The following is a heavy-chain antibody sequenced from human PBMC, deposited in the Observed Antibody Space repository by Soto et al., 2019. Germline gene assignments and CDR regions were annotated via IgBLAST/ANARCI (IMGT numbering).Heavy chain of an antibody. CDR3: ARVGCSGGSCSSTIRFDY. D-gene: IGHD2-15*01. Sequence: SETLSLTCAVYGGSVSGYDWSWIRQPPGKGLEWIGEINHSGSTNYNPSLKSLVTKPXDTSKHPLSLKLSSVTAPATAVDYCARVGCSGGSCSSTIRFDYWSQGSLVTVYS. J-gene: IGHJ4*02. CDR2: INHSGST. V-gene: IGHV4-34*01. CDR1: GGSVSGYD.